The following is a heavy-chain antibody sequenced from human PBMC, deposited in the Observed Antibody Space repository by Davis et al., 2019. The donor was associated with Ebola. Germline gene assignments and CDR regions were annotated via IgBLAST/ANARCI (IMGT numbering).Heavy chain of an antibody. Sequence: SETLSLTCTVSGDSISSYYWSWIRQSPGKGLEWIGYIYSSGSTNYNPSLESRLTISVDTSKNLFSLKVRSVTAADTAVYYCASAPGRFLYWWDDCWGQGTLVIVSS. J-gene: IGHJ4*02. V-gene: IGHV4-59*12. CDR1: GDSISSYY. D-gene: IGHD1-26*01. CDR2: IYSSGST. CDR3: ASAPGRFLYWWDDC.